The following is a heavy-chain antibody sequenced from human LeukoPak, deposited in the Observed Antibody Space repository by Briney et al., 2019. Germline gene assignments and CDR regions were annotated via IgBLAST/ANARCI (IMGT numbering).Heavy chain of an antibody. CDR1: GFTFSNNW. V-gene: IGHV3-21*01. CDR2: ISSSSSYI. Sequence: GGSLRLSCAASGFTFSNNWMTWVRQAPGKGLEWVSSISSSSSYIYYADSVKGRFTISRDNAKNSLYLQMNSLRAEDTAVYYCARGMGYSSGWGYWYFDLWGRGTLVTVSS. CDR3: ARGMGYSSGWGYWYFDL. D-gene: IGHD6-19*01. J-gene: IGHJ2*01.